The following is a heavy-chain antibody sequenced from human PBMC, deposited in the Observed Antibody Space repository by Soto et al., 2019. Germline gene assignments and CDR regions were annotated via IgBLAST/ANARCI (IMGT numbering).Heavy chain of an antibody. J-gene: IGHJ6*02. V-gene: IGHV1-18*01. D-gene: IGHD6-13*01. CDR2: ISAYNGNT. CDR1: GYTFTSYG. CDR3: ARDTKGSSWYNGMDV. Sequence: GASVKVSCKASGYTFTSYGISWVRQAPGQGLEWMGWISAYNGNTNYAQKLQGRVTMTTDTSTSTAYMELRSLRAEDTAVYYCARDTKGSSWYNGMDVWGQGTTVTVSS.